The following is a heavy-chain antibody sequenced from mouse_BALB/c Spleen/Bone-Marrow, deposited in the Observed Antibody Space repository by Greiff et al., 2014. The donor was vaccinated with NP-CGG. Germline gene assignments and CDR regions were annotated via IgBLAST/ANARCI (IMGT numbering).Heavy chain of an antibody. Sequence: QVQLKQSGPELVKPGASVKISCQASGYTFTDSCINWVKKKPGQGLEWIGWIYLGSGITQYNEKFKGKATLTVDTSSTTAYMQLSSLTSEGTAVYFCARPPYYDGSMPYWYFDVWGAGTTVTVSS. V-gene: IGHV1-84*02. D-gene: IGHD1-1*01. J-gene: IGHJ1*01. CDR2: IYLGSGIT. CDR3: ARPPYYDGSMPYWYFDV. CDR1: GYTFTDSC.